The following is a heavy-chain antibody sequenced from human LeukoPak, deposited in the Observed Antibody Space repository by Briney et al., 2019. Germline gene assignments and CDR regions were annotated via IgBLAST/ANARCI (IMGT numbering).Heavy chain of an antibody. CDR1: GYTFTSYY. Sequence: ASVKVSCKASGYTFTSYYMHWVRQAPGQGLEWMGIINPSGGSTSYAQKFQGRVTMTRDTSTSTVYMELSSLRSEDTAVYYCASSSVVGGWLTGYYFDFWGQGTLVTVSS. CDR3: ASSSVVGGWLTGYYFDF. CDR2: INPSGGST. V-gene: IGHV1-46*01. J-gene: IGHJ4*02. D-gene: IGHD6-19*01.